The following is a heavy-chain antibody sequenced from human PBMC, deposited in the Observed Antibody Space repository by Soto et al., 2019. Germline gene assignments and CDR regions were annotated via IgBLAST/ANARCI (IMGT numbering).Heavy chain of an antibody. CDR1: GGSFSGYY. J-gene: IGHJ6*02. V-gene: IGHV4-34*01. CDR2: INHSAST. Sequence: SLTRSLTCSVYGGSFSGYYWSWIRQRPGKGLEWMGDINHSASTNYNPSLKSRVTISADTSKNQCSLKLSSVTAADTAVYYCARDQAVGYCSSTSCYGGDYYYGMDVWGQGTTVTVSS. CDR3: ARDQAVGYCSSTSCYGGDYYYGMDV. D-gene: IGHD2-2*01.